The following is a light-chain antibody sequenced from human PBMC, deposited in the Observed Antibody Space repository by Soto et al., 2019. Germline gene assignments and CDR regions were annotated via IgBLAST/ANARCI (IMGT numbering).Light chain of an antibody. CDR3: QQYETYWT. CDR1: QSISNW. Sequence: QRTQGPATLSASVGNRVSITCRASQSISNWLACYQQKPGKAPNLLIYKSSSLKSGVPSRFSGSGSGTEFTLTISSLQPDDFATYYCQQYETYWTFGQGTKVDIK. V-gene: IGKV1-5*03. J-gene: IGKJ1*01. CDR2: KSS.